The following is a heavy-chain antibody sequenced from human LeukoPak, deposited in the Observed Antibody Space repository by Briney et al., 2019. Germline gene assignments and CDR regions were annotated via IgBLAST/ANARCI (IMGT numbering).Heavy chain of an antibody. CDR3: AKDLVWFGESATYYFDY. CDR1: GFTFSSYW. Sequence: PGGSLRLSCAASGFTFSSYWMSWVRQAPGKGLEWVAFIRYDGSNKYYADSVKGRFTISRDNSKNTLYLQMNSLRAEDTAVYYCAKDLVWFGESATYYFDYWGQGTLVTVSS. CDR2: IRYDGSNK. V-gene: IGHV3-30*02. D-gene: IGHD3-10*01. J-gene: IGHJ4*02.